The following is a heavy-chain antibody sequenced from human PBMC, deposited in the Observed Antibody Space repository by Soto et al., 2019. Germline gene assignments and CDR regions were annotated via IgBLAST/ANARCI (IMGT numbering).Heavy chain of an antibody. CDR1: GSPISSYY. Sequence: ETLSLTCNVSGSPISSYYWSWFRQPPGQGLEWVGYIYYTGTTTYNPSLKSRVTISVDASKNQFSLKMNYVTAADTAVYYCARLIGMTTATTHRGYDLWGQGTLVTVSS. CDR2: IYYTGTT. J-gene: IGHJ5*02. V-gene: IGHV4-59*08. CDR3: ARLIGMTTATTHRGYDL. D-gene: IGHD4-17*01.